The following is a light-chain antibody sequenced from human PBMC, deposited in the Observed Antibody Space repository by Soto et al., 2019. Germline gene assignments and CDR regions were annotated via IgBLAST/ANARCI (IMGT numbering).Light chain of an antibody. CDR2: TAS. J-gene: IGKJ4*01. Sequence: DIQMTQSPSSLSASVGGRVTITCRASQSISRYLNWYQQKPGKAPKLLIYTASSLQSGVPSRFSGSGSGTDFTLTISSLQPQDFATYYCQQTYSTPTFGGGTKVDIK. V-gene: IGKV1-39*01. CDR1: QSISRY. CDR3: QQTYSTPT.